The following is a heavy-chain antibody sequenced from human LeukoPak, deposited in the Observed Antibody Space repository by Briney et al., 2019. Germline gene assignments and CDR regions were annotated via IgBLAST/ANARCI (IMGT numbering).Heavy chain of an antibody. CDR1: GXSISSYY. CDR3: ARVGPGVWFDY. V-gene: IGHV4-59*08. Sequence: PSETLSLTCTVSGXSISSYYWSWIRQPPGKELQWIGYINYSGSTDYNPSLKSRVIISVGTSKNQFSLKLSSVTAADTAVYYCARVGPGVWFDYWGQGTLVTVSS. CDR2: INYSGST. D-gene: IGHD3-16*01. J-gene: IGHJ4*02.